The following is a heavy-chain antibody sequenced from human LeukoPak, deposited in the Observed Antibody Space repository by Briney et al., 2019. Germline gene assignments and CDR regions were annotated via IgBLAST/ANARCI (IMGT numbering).Heavy chain of an antibody. Sequence: PSETLSLTCTVSGGSISSGDYYWGWIRQPPGKGLEWIGYIYYSGSTYYNPSLKSRVTISVDTSKNQFSLKLSSVTAADTAVYYCARDRHQIHYYDSSGYLHPWGQGTLVTVSS. D-gene: IGHD3-22*01. CDR3: ARDRHQIHYYDSSGYLHP. CDR2: IYYSGST. V-gene: IGHV4-30-4*01. J-gene: IGHJ5*02. CDR1: GGSISSGDYY.